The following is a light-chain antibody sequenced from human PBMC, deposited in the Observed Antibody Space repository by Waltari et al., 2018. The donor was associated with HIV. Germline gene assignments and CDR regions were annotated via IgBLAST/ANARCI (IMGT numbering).Light chain of an antibody. J-gene: IGKJ2*01. CDR2: QVS. CDR1: QSLVYSDGNTY. CDR3: MQSAHWAYA. V-gene: IGKV2-30*01. Sequence: LSLPVTLGQPASISCRSSQSLVYSDGNTYLNWFQQRPGQSPRRLISQVSNRDSGVPNRFLGSGSGTEFTVEITREEAEDVGVSSCMQSAHWAYAFGQGPKVDI.